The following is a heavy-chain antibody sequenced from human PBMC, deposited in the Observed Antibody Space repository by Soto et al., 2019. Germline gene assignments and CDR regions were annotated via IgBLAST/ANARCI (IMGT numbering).Heavy chain of an antibody. V-gene: IGHV1-18*01. CDR1: GDTLTSPD. CDR2: ISAYSGDT. D-gene: IGHD6-25*01. CDR3: AREWSGGYDFDH. Sequence: ASVKVSCKASGDTLTSPDITWVRRAPGQGLEWMGWISAYSGDTDYAQKFQGRVTMTTDTSTTTVYMELESLKSDDTAVYYCAREWSGGYDFDHWGQGTLVTVRS. J-gene: IGHJ4*02.